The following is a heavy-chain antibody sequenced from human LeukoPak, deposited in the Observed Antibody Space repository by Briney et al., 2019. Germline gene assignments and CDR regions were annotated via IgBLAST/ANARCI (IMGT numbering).Heavy chain of an antibody. V-gene: IGHV3-23*01. D-gene: IGHD4-17*01. CDR2: ISGSGGRT. CDR3: ATPPTVTRNY. Sequence: GGSLRLSCAASGFTFAMSWVCQAPGTGLEWVSSISGSGGRTHYADSVRGRFTISRDNSKNTLYLQMDSLRAEDTAVYYCATPPTVTRNYWGQGTLVTVSS. J-gene: IGHJ4*02. CDR1: GFTFA.